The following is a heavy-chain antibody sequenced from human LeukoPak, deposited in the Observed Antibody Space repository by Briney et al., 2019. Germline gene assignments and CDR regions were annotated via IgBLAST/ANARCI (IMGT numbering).Heavy chain of an antibody. CDR3: ATDVGY. Sequence: GASVKVSGRVSGYTLTELSMHWVRQAPGKGLEWMGGFYPEDGETTYAQKFQGRVTMTEDTSTDTAYMELSSLRSEVTAVYYCATDVGYWGQGTLVTVSS. D-gene: IGHD2-15*01. J-gene: IGHJ4*02. CDR1: GYTLTELS. V-gene: IGHV1-24*01. CDR2: FYPEDGET.